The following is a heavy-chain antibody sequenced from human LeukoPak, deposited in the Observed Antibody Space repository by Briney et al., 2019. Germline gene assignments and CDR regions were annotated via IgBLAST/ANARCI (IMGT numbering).Heavy chain of an antibody. CDR1: GGSFSGYY. D-gene: IGHD3-3*01. CDR3: ARGGPYYDFWSGHEFDY. V-gene: IGHV4-34*01. CDR2: INHSGST. Sequence: SETLSLTCAVYGGSFSGYYWSWIRQPPGKGLEWIGEINHSGSTNYNPSLKSRVTISVDTSKNQFSLKLSSVTAADTAVYYCARGGPYYDFWSGHEFDYWDPGTLVTVSS. J-gene: IGHJ4*02.